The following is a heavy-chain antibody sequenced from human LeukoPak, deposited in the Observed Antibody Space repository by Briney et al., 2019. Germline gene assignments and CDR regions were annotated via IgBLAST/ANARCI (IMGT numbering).Heavy chain of an antibody. Sequence: GESLRLSCAASGFTFSNYFMSWIRQAPGKGLDWVANIKQDGSEIYYVDSVKGRFTISRDNAKNSLYLQMNSLRAEDTAVYYCAKNYGSGSSLKYYYYMDVWGKGTTVTVSS. J-gene: IGHJ6*03. CDR2: IKQDGSEI. V-gene: IGHV3-7*03. CDR3: AKNYGSGSSLKYYYYMDV. D-gene: IGHD3-10*01. CDR1: GFTFSNYF.